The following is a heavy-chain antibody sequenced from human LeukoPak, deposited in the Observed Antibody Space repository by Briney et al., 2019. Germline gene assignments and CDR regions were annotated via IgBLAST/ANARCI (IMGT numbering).Heavy chain of an antibody. J-gene: IGHJ4*02. CDR3: ARGLYPGIAVAGTSDFDY. V-gene: IGHV1-8*03. Sequence: ASVKVSCKASGYTFTSYDINWVRQATGQGLEWMGWMNPNSGNTGYAQKFQSRVTITRNTSISTAYMELSSLRSEDTAVYYCARGLYPGIAVAGTSDFDYWGQGTLVTVSS. CDR1: GYTFTSYD. CDR2: MNPNSGNT. D-gene: IGHD6-19*01.